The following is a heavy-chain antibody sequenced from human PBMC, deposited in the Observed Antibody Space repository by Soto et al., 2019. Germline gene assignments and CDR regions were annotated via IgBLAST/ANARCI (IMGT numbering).Heavy chain of an antibody. J-gene: IGHJ6*02. D-gene: IGHD4-17*01. Sequence: SVKVSCKASGYTFTSYGISWVRQAPVQGLEWMGWISAYNGNTNYAQKLQGRVTMTTDTSTSTAYMELRSLRSDDTAVYYCARGGLFMTTVTTIYYYYGMDVWGQGTTVTVSS. CDR2: ISAYNGNT. CDR3: ARGGLFMTTVTTIYYYYGMDV. CDR1: GYTFTSYG. V-gene: IGHV1-18*04.